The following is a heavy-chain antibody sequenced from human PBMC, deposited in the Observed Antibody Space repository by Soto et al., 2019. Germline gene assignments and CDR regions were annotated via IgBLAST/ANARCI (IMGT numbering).Heavy chain of an antibody. J-gene: IGHJ4*02. CDR1: GFTFSDYA. V-gene: IGHV3-30-3*01. D-gene: IGHD5-18*01. CDR3: AHLAGHAHTDDF. Sequence: LRLSCAASGFTFSDYALPWVRQAPGKGLEWVTVISSDGSNRYYADSVKGRFTISRDNSKNTLYLQMNSLRVEDTAIYICAHLAGHAHTDDFSGQRTSVT. CDR2: ISSDGSNR.